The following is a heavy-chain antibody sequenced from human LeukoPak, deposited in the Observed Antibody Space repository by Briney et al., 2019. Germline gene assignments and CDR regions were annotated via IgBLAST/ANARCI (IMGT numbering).Heavy chain of an antibody. CDR3: ARDQRSSGPYYFDY. CDR1: GYTFTSYA. D-gene: IGHD6-19*01. CDR2: INAGNGNT. Sequence: ASVKVSCKASGYTFTSYAMHWVRQAPGQRLEWMGWINAGNGNTKYSQKFQGRVTITRDTSASTAYMELSSLRSEDTAVYYCARDQRSSGPYYFDYWGQGTLVTVSS. V-gene: IGHV1-3*01. J-gene: IGHJ4*02.